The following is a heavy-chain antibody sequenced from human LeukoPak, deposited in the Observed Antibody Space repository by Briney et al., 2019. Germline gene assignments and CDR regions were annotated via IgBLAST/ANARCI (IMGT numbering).Heavy chain of an antibody. CDR2: IGGSGATT. J-gene: IGHJ4*02. V-gene: IGHV3-23*01. Sequence: PGGSLRLSCTASGFTFSSYAMSWVRQAPGKGPEWVSGIGGSGATTYYADSVKGRFTISRDNSKNTLFLQMNGLRAEDAAVYYCARVSSYSSDYWGQGTLVTVSS. D-gene: IGHD2-21*01. CDR3: ARVSSYSSDY. CDR1: GFTFSSYA.